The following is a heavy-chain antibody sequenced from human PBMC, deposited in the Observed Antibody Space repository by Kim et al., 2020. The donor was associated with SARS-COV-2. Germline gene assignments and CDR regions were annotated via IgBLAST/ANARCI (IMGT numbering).Heavy chain of an antibody. Sequence: GGSLRLSCAASGFTFSSYAMHWVRQAPGKGLEWVAVISYDGSNKYYADSVKGRFTISRDNSKNTLYLQMNSLRAEDTAVYYCARRRSGYRWDSSSDYFD. CDR1: GFTFSSYA. D-gene: IGHD6-6*01. CDR2: ISYDGSNK. V-gene: IGHV3-30-3*01. J-gene: IGHJ4*01. CDR3: ARRRSGYRWDSSSDYFD.